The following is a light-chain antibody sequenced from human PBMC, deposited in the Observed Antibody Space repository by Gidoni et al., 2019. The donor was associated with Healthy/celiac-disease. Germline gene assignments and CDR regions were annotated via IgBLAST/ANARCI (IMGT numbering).Light chain of an antibody. Sequence: DIVMTQSPATLSVSPGERATLSCRASQSVSSKLAWYQQKHGQAPRLLIYGASTRANGIPARFSGSGYGTEFNLTISSLQSEDFAVYYCQKYNNWTRTFGQGTKVEIK. CDR2: GAS. V-gene: IGKV3-15*01. CDR1: QSVSSK. J-gene: IGKJ1*01. CDR3: QKYNNWTRT.